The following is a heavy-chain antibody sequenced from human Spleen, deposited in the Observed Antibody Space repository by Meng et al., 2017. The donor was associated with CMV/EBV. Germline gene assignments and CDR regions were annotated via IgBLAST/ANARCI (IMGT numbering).Heavy chain of an antibody. Sequence: GGSLRLSCAASGFTFGSYAMSWVRQAPGKGLEWVSAISASGGSTYYADSVKGRFTISRDNSKNTLYLQMNSLRAEDTAVYYCAKSALLPRYGYNEYFQHWGQGTLVTVSS. D-gene: IGHD3-10*01. CDR1: GFTFGSYA. CDR3: AKSALLPRYGYNEYFQH. V-gene: IGHV3-23*01. J-gene: IGHJ1*01. CDR2: ISASGGST.